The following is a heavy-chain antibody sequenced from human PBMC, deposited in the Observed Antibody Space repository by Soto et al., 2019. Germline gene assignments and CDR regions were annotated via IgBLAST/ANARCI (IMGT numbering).Heavy chain of an antibody. CDR1: GFTVSTKY. CDR2: IYSGGST. Sequence: EVQLVESGGGLVQPGGSLRLSCAASGFTVSTKYMSWVRQAPGKGLEWVSVIYSGGSTFYADSVRGRFTISRDNSKNTVNLQMNSLRAEDPAVYYCSRDPWAADYWGQGTLGTVSS. V-gene: IGHV3-66*01. CDR3: SRDPWAADY. J-gene: IGHJ4*02. D-gene: IGHD3-16*01.